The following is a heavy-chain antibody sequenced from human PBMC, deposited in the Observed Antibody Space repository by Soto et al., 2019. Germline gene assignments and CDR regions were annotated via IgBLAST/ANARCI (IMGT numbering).Heavy chain of an antibody. J-gene: IGHJ5*01. V-gene: IGHV4-34*01. D-gene: IGHD3-10*01. CDR1: GGSFSGYY. CDR3: ARGPYYYGSGSYYNWFDP. Sequence: SETLSLTCAVYGGSFSGYYWSWIRQPPGKGLEWIGEINHSGSTNYNPSLKSRVTISVDTSKNQFSLKLSSVTAADTAVYYCARGPYYYGSGSYYNWFDPWGQEXLVAICS. CDR2: INHSGST.